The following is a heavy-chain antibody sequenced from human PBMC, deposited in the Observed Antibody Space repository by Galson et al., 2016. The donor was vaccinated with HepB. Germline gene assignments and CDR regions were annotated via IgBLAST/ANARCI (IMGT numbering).Heavy chain of an antibody. D-gene: IGHD1-26*01. CDR3: AKEPAPVGSYGVYYYYGMDV. Sequence: SLRLSCAASGFTFSSYAISWVRQAPGKGLEWVSAISGSGSNTYYADSVKGRFTISRDNSKNTLFLQMNSLRAEDTAVYYCAKEPAPVGSYGVYYYYGMDVWGQGTTVTVSS. J-gene: IGHJ6*02. CDR2: ISGSGSNT. CDR1: GFTFSSYA. V-gene: IGHV3-23*01.